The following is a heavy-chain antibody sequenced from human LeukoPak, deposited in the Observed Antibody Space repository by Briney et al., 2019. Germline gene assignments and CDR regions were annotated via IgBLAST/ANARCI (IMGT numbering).Heavy chain of an antibody. CDR2: IYYSGST. D-gene: IGHD5-24*01. CDR1: GGSTSSYY. V-gene: IGHV4-59*08. J-gene: IGHJ4*02. CDR3: ARAVEMATTFDY. Sequence: SETLSPTCTVSGGSTSSYYWGWIRQPPGKGLEWIGYIYYSGSTNYNPSLKSRVTISVDTSKNQFSLKLSSVTAADTAVYYCARAVEMATTFDYWGQGTLVTVSS.